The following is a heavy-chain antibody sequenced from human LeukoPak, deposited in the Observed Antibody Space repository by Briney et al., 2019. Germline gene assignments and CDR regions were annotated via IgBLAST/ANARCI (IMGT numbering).Heavy chain of an antibody. J-gene: IGHJ4*02. V-gene: IGHV3-49*03. Sequence: GGSLRLSCTASGFTFGDHSVSWFRQAPGKGLEWVGFIRSKAYGGTAEYAASVKGRFTISRDDSKSVAYLQMDSLKTEDTAVYYCTREIRYFDWFQADYWGQGTLVTVSS. CDR2: IRSKAYGGTA. CDR3: TREIRYFDWFQADY. D-gene: IGHD3-9*01. CDR1: GFTFGDHS.